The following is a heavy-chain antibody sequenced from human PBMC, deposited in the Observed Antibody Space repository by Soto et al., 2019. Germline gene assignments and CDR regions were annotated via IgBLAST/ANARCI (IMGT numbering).Heavy chain of an antibody. CDR3: ARDRLEAPDYYDSSGYYYTRYYYGMDV. CDR2: IYSGGST. CDR1: GFTVSSNY. D-gene: IGHD3-22*01. J-gene: IGHJ6*02. V-gene: IGHV3-66*01. Sequence: GGSLRLSCAASGFTVSSNYMSWVRQAPGKGLEWVSVIYSGGSTYYADSVKGRFTISRDNSKNTLYLQMNSLRAEDTAVYYCARDRLEAPDYYDSSGYYYTRYYYGMDVWGQGTTVTV.